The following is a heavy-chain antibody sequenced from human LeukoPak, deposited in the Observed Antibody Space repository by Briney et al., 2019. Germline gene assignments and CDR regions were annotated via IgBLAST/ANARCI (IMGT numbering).Heavy chain of an antibody. V-gene: IGHV4-59*01. Sequence: SETLSLTCTVSGGSINGYYWSWIRQPPGKGLEWIAYIYYSGSTSYNPSLKSRVTISLDTSKNQFSLKLSSATPADTAVYYCARTPGPNPTTNWFDPWGQGTLVTVSS. CDR2: IYYSGST. CDR1: GGSINGYY. D-gene: IGHD1-14*01. J-gene: IGHJ5*02. CDR3: ARTPGPNPTTNWFDP.